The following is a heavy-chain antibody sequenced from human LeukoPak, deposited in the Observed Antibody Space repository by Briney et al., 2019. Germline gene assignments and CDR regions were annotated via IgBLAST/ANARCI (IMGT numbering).Heavy chain of an antibody. V-gene: IGHV3-23*01. CDR1: GFTFSSSA. Sequence: PGGSLRLSCAASGFTFSSSAMSWVRQVPGKGLEWVSGISASGGSTSYADSVRGRFTISRDNGKNTLYLQMNSLRAEDTAVYYCARDFGATNWFDPWGQGTLVTVSS. CDR3: ARDFGATNWFDP. J-gene: IGHJ5*02. CDR2: ISASGGST. D-gene: IGHD3-10*01.